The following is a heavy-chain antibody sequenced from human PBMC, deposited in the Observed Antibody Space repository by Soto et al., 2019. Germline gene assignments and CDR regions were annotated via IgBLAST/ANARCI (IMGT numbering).Heavy chain of an antibody. CDR2: IYYSGST. D-gene: IGHD2-21*02. CDR1: GGSISSGGYY. V-gene: IGHV4-31*03. Sequence: QVQLQESGPGLVKPSQTLSLTCTVSGGSISSGGYYWSWIRQHPGKGLEWIGYIYYSGSTYYNPSLKSRVTISVDTYKTQFSLKLSSVTAADTAVYYCARVCGGDCHYGMDVWGQVTTVTVSS. CDR3: ARVCGGDCHYGMDV. J-gene: IGHJ6*02.